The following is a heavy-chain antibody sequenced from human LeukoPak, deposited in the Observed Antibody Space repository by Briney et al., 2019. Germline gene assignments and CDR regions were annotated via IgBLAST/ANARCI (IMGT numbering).Heavy chain of an antibody. D-gene: IGHD2-2*02. CDR1: GFTFSSYA. CDR3: AKDITITYCSSTSCYTPTLGAFDI. J-gene: IGHJ3*02. V-gene: IGHV3-23*01. CDR2: ISGSGGST. Sequence: TGGSLRLSCAASGFTFSSYAMSWVRQAPGKGLEWVSAISGSGGSTYYADSVKGRFTISRDNSQNTLYLQMNSLRAEDTAVYYCAKDITITYCSSTSCYTPTLGAFDIWGQGTMVTVSS.